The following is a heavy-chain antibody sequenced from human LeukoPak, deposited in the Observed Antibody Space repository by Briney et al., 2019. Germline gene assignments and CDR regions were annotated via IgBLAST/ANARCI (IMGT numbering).Heavy chain of an antibody. Sequence: QSGGSLRLSCAASGFTFSTYAMNWVRQAPGKGLEWVSVISVSGSSTYYADSVKGRFTISRDSSKSTLYLQMNSLRAEDTAIYYCAKNHDSNGYHTDDAFDLWGQGTMVTVSS. CDR2: ISVSGSST. CDR3: AKNHDSNGYHTDDAFDL. CDR1: GFTFSTYA. D-gene: IGHD3-22*01. V-gene: IGHV3-23*01. J-gene: IGHJ3*01.